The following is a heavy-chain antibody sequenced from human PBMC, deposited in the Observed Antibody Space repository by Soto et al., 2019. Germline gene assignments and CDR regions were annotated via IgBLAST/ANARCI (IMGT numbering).Heavy chain of an antibody. CDR1: GFIFSSFA. CDR2: VSGSGNST. V-gene: IGHV3-23*01. CDR3: ARYCSSTSCYPGFDY. J-gene: IGHJ4*02. Sequence: EVQLLESGGGLVQPGGSLRLSCAASGFIFSSFAMSWVRQAPGKGLEWVSAVSGSGNSTYYADSVKGRFIISRDNSKSTLYRQMNRLRAEDTAVYYCARYCSSTSCYPGFDYWGQATLVTVSS. D-gene: IGHD2-2*01.